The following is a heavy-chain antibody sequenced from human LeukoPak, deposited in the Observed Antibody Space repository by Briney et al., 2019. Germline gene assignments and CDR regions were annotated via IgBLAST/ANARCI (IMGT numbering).Heavy chain of an antibody. Sequence: GGSLRLSCAASGFTFSSYWMSWVRQAPGKGLEWVANIRQDGSEKYYVDSVKGRFTISRDNAKNSLYLQMNSQRAEDMALYYCAKGGGGRLIYYYYMGVWGKGTTVTVSS. CDR2: IRQDGSEK. J-gene: IGHJ6*03. V-gene: IGHV3-7*03. CDR1: GFTFSSYW. D-gene: IGHD3-16*01. CDR3: AKGGGGRLIYYYYMGV.